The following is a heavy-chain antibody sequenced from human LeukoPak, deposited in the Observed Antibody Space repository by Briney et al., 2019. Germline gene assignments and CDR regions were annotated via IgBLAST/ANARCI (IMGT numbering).Heavy chain of an antibody. D-gene: IGHD3-9*01. CDR2: ITNNGGNT. CDR1: GFTFSSYW. J-gene: IGHJ4*02. CDR3: VIVRGYFDSSGSDY. V-gene: IGHV3-64D*06. Sequence: PGGSLRLSCAASGFTFSSYWMSWVRQAPGTGLEFVSAITNNGGNTYYADSVKGRFTISRDNSKNTVYLQMSSLRAEDTAVYYCVIVRGYFDSSGSDYWGQGTLVTVSS.